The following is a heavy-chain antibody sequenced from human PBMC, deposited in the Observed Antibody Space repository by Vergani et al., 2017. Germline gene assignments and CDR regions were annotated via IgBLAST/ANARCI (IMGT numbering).Heavy chain of an antibody. J-gene: IGHJ4*02. CDR3: AKHPGIAVAGPVPYYFDY. Sequence: EVQLVESGGGLVQPGGSLRLSCAASGFTFSSYCMTWVRQAPGKGLEWVANIKQDGSEKYYVDSVKGRFTISRDNAKNSLYLQMNSLRAEDTAVYYCAKHPGIAVAGPVPYYFDYWGQGTLVTVSS. D-gene: IGHD6-19*01. CDR1: GFTFSSYC. V-gene: IGHV3-7*01. CDR2: IKQDGSEK.